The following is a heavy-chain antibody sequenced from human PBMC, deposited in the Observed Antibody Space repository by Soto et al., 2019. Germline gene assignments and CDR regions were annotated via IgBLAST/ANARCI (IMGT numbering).Heavy chain of an antibody. Sequence: VKVSCKASGYTFTSYYIHWVRQAPGQGLEWMGIINPSGGSTSYAQKFQGRVTMTRDTSTSTVYMELSRLRSEDTAVYYCASSIGAVGSRFDYWGQGIPVTVSS. CDR3: ASSIGAVGSRFDY. D-gene: IGHD6-13*01. J-gene: IGHJ4*02. CDR1: GYTFTSYY. CDR2: INPSGGST. V-gene: IGHV1-46*01.